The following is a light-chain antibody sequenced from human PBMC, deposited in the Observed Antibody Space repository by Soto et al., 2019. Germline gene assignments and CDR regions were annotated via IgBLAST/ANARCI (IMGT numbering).Light chain of an antibody. CDR1: QSVSDC. J-gene: IGKJ1*01. CDR2: DVS. Sequence: DIQMTQSPSTLSASVGDTVTITCRPSQSVSDCLAWYQVKPGEAPKLLIFDVSNLETGVPSRFSGSGSGTEFSLTIRGLQPDDFATYYSEQYDYSRTFGQGTKVDIK. V-gene: IGKV1-5*01. CDR3: EQYDYSRT.